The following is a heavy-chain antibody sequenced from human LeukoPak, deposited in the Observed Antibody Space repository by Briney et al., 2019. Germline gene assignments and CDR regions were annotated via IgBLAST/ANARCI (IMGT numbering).Heavy chain of an antibody. V-gene: IGHV4-59*01. D-gene: IGHD2-15*01. J-gene: IGHJ4*02. CDR1: GGSISSYY. Sequence: SETLSLTCTVSGGSISSYYWSWIRQPPGKGLEWIGYIYYSGSTNYNPSLKSRVTISVDTSKNQFSLKLSSVTAADTAVYYCARMSGYCSGGSCYPTDWGQGTLVTVSS. CDR2: IYYSGST. CDR3: ARMSGYCSGGSCYPTD.